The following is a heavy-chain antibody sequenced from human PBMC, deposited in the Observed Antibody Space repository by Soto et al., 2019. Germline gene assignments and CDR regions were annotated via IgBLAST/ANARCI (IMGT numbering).Heavy chain of an antibody. J-gene: IGHJ5*02. CDR3: ARSLDSRSQVIPHWLDP. CDR1: GYTFSSYC. CDR2: IYPGDSDI. V-gene: IGHV5-51*01. Sequence: EVQLVQSGAEVKKPGDSLRISCLGSGYTFSSYCISWLRQLPGKGLEWMGIIYPGDSDIRYSPSFQGHVTISVEKSINSAFLDWNSRMASDSSMYFWARSLDSRSQVIPHWLDPWGQGTLVTVSS. D-gene: IGHD2-2*02.